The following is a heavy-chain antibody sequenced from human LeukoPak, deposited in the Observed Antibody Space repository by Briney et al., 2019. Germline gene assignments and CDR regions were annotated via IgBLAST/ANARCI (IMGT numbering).Heavy chain of an antibody. J-gene: IGHJ4*02. Sequence: GASVKVSCKASGYTFTSYDINWVRQATGQGLEWMGWMNPNSGNTGYAQKFQGRVTMTRDTSISTAYMELSRLRCDDTAVYYCARGGGTIFGVVNDWGQGTLVTVSP. CDR1: GYTFTSYD. CDR3: ARGGGTIFGVVND. CDR2: MNPNSGNT. D-gene: IGHD3-3*01. V-gene: IGHV1-8*02.